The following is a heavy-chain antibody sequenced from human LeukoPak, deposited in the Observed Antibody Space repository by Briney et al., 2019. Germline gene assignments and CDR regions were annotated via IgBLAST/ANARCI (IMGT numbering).Heavy chain of an antibody. J-gene: IGHJ4*02. V-gene: IGHV3-30*02. D-gene: IGHD3-10*01. CDR2: IRYDGSNK. Sequence: GGSLRLSCAAPGFTFSSYGMHWVRQAPGKGLEWVAFIRYDGSNKYYADSVKGRFTISRDNSKNTLYLQMNSLRAEDTAVYYCARGDYYGSGSYYDYFDYWGQGTLVTVSS. CDR1: GFTFSSYG. CDR3: ARGDYYGSGSYYDYFDY.